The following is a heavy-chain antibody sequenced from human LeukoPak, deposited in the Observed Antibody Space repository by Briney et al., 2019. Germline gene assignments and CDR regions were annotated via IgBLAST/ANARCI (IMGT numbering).Heavy chain of an antibody. CDR1: GFTFSSFA. Sequence: GGSLRLSCAAAGFTFSSFAMSWVRQATGKGLEWVSRISGSSGRTGYADSVKGRFTISRDNSKNTLFLQMNSLRGEDTAVYYCAKQRGALRENWFFDHWGQGTLVTVSA. V-gene: IGHV3-23*01. CDR2: ISGSSGRT. CDR3: AKQRGALRENWFFDH. D-gene: IGHD3-9*01. J-gene: IGHJ4*02.